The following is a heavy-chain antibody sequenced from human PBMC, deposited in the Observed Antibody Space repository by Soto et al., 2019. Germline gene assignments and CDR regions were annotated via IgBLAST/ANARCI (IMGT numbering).Heavy chain of an antibody. D-gene: IGHD5-12*01. CDR1: GFTFSGYG. V-gene: IGHV3-33*01. Sequence: QMQLVESGGGVVQPGRSLRLSCAASGFTFSGYGMHWVRQAPGKGLEWVAIIWYDGSNKYYGDTVKGRFTISRDNSKNTLYLQMNSLRADDTAVYHCERGGEMATLRRYYYGMDVWGQGTTVTVSS. CDR3: ERGGEMATLRRYYYGMDV. CDR2: IWYDGSNK. J-gene: IGHJ6*02.